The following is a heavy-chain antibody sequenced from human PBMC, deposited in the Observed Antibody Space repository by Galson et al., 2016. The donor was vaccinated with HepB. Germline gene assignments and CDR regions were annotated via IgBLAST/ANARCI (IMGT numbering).Heavy chain of an antibody. CDR3: ARSTVTTFYY. V-gene: IGHV4-39*01. J-gene: IGHJ4*02. Sequence: WVRQPPGKGLEWIGSIYYSGSTYYNPSLKSRVTISVDTSKNQFSLKLSSVTAADTAVYYCARSTVTTFYYWGQGTLVTVSS. CDR2: IYYSGST. D-gene: IGHD4-17*01.